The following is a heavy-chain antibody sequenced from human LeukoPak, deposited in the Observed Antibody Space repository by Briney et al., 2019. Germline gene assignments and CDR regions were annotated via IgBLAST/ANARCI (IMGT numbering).Heavy chain of an antibody. V-gene: IGHV3-53*01. CDR3: ARDRTTVGAFDI. CDR1: GFTVSRNY. CDR2: IYSGGST. D-gene: IGHD4-23*01. Sequence: PGGSLRLSCAASGFTVSRNYMSWVRQAPGKGLEWVSVIYSGGSTYYTDSVKGRFTISRDNSKNTLYLQMNNLKVEDTAVYYCARDRTTVGAFDIWGQGTMVTVSS. J-gene: IGHJ3*02.